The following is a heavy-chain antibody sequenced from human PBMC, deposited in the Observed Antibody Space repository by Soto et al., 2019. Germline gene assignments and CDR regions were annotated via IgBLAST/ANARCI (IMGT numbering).Heavy chain of an antibody. J-gene: IGHJ4*01. CDR1: GCTFTSYG. CDR3: AREGPVYDSSGYYYVDY. CDR2: ISAYNGNT. Sequence: ASVKVSCKASGCTFTSYGMSWVGQAPGRGLEWMGWISAYNGNTNYAQKLQGRVTMTKDTSTSAAYMELRSLRSDDTAVYYCAREGPVYDSSGYYYVDYWG. D-gene: IGHD3-22*01. V-gene: IGHV1-18*01.